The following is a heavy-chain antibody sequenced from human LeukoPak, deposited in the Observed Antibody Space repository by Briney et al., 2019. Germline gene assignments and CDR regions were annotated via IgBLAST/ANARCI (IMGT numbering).Heavy chain of an antibody. J-gene: IGHJ4*02. V-gene: IGHV3-74*01. CDR1: GFTFSSYW. CDR2: INSDGSST. CDR3: ARSGLDYDFWSGSDC. Sequence: GGSLRLSCAASGFTFSSYWMHWVRQAPGKGLVWVSRINSDGSSTSYADSVKGRFTISRDNAKNTLYLQMNSLRAEDTAVYYCARSGLDYDFWSGSDCWGQGTLVTVSS. D-gene: IGHD3-3*01.